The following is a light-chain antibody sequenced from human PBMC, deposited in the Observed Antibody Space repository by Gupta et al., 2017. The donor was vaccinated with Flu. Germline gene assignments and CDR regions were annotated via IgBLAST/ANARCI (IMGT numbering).Light chain of an antibody. J-gene: IGKJ4*01. V-gene: IGKV4-1*01. CDR3: QQDYSTPLT. CDR2: WAS. CDR1: QSVLYSSNNKNY. Sequence: DIVMIQSPDSLAVSLGERATINCKSSQSVLYSSNNKNYLAWYQKKPGQPPKLLIYWASTRESGVPDRFSGSGSGTDFTLTISSLQAEDVAVYYCQQDYSTPLTFGGGTKVEIK.